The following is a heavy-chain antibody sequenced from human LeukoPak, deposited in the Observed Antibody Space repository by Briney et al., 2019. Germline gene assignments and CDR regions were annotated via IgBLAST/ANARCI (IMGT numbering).Heavy chain of an antibody. CDR1: GYSISSGYY. CDR3: ARDLRYSYGYNFDY. V-gene: IGHV4-38-2*02. Sequence: SETLSLTCTVSGYSISSGYYWGWIRQPPGKGLEWIGSIYHSGSTYYNPSLKSRVTISVDTSKNQFSLKLSSVTAADTAVYYCARDLRYSYGYNFDYWGQGTLVTVSS. D-gene: IGHD5-18*01. J-gene: IGHJ4*02. CDR2: IYHSGST.